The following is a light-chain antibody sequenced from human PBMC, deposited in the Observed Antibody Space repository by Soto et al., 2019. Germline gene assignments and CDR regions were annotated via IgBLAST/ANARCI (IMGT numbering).Light chain of an antibody. CDR2: EGS. Sequence: QSALTQPASVSGSPGQSITISCTGTSSDVGSYNLVSWYQQHPGEAPKLMIYEGSKRPSGVSNRFSGSKSGNTASLTISGLQAEDEADYYFCSYAASVVFGGGTKLTVL. J-gene: IGLJ2*01. V-gene: IGLV2-23*01. CDR3: CSYAASVV. CDR1: SSDVGSYNL.